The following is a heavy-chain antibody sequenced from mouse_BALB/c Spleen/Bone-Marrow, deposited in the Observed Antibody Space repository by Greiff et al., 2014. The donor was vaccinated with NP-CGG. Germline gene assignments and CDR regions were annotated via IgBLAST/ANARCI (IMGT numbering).Heavy chain of an antibody. CDR3: ARKSPMIMRAMDY. CDR1: GYAFSSYW. CDR2: IYPGDGDT. J-gene: IGHJ4*01. D-gene: IGHD2-4*01. Sequence: VQLQQSGAELVRPGSSVKISCKASGYAFSSYWMNWVKQRPGQGLEWIGQIYPGDGDTNYNGNFKGKATLTADKSSSTAYMQLSSLTSEDSAVYFCARKSPMIMRAMDYWGQGTSVTVSS. V-gene: IGHV1-80*01.